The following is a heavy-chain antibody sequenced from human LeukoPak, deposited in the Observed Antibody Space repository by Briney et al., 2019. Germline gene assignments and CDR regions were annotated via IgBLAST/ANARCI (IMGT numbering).Heavy chain of an antibody. V-gene: IGHV3-7*03. CDR1: GFTFSSYW. Sequence: GGSLRLSCAASGFTFSSYWMSWVRQAPGKGLEWVANIKQDGSEKYYVDSVKGRFTISRDNAKNSLYLQMNSLRAEDTAVYYCARVRGILTGYYYFDYWGRGTLVTVSS. CDR3: ARVRGILTGYYYFDY. J-gene: IGHJ4*02. CDR2: IKQDGSEK. D-gene: IGHD3-9*01.